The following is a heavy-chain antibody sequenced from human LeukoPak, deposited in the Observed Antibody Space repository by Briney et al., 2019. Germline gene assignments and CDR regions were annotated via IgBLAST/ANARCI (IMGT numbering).Heavy chain of an antibody. CDR1: GFTFSSYG. J-gene: IGHJ4*02. CDR3: AKDRRGSYTSDY. D-gene: IGHD1-26*01. Sequence: GGSLSLSCAASGFTFSSYGMHWVRQAPGKGLEWVAFIRYDGSNKYYADSVKGRFTISRDNSKNTLYLQMNSLRAEDTAVYYCAKDRRGSYTSDYWGQGTLVTVSS. V-gene: IGHV3-30*02. CDR2: IRYDGSNK.